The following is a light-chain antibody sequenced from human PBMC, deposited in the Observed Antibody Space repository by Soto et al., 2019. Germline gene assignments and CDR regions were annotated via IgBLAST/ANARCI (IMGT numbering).Light chain of an antibody. V-gene: IGLV2-8*01. J-gene: IGLJ1*01. CDR1: SSDVGGYNY. CDR2: EVS. Sequence: QSVLTQSASVSGSPGQSITISCTGTSSDVGGYNYVSWYQQHPGKAPKLMIYEVSKRPSGVPDRFSGSKSGNTASLTVSGLQAEDEADYYCSSYAGSNNFGVFGTGTKLTVL. CDR3: SSYAGSNNFGV.